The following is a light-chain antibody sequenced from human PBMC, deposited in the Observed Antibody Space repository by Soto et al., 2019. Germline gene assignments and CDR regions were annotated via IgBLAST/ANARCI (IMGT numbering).Light chain of an antibody. Sequence: QSVVTQSPSASGSPGQSVTTSCTGPSRDVGGYNYVSWYQQHPGKAPKLMVYEVTKRPSGVPDRFSGSKSGNTASLTVSGLQAEDEADYYCSSYAASNTDLYVFGTGNKVPV. V-gene: IGLV2-8*01. CDR2: EVT. CDR1: SRDVGGYNY. CDR3: SSYAASNTDLYV. J-gene: IGLJ1*01.